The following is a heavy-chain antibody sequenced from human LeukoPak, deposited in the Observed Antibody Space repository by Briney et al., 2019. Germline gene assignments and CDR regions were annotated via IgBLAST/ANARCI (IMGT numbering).Heavy chain of an antibody. V-gene: IGHV4-4*07. CDR3: ARARGDPDYFDY. CDR1: GGSISSYY. J-gene: IGHJ4*02. Sequence: SETLSLTCTVPGGSISSYYWSWIRQPAGKGLEWIGRIYTSGSTNYNPSLKSRVTISVDKSKNQFSLKLSSVTAADTAVYYCARARGDPDYFDYWGQGTLVTVSS. CDR2: IYTSGST. D-gene: IGHD3-16*01.